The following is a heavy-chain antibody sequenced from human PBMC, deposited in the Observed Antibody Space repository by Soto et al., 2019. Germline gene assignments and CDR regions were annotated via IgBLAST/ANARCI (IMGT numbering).Heavy chain of an antibody. J-gene: IGHJ6*02. D-gene: IGHD3-16*01. CDR3: ASSRLGGTGYYYGMDV. CDR1: GGTFSSYA. CDR2: IIPIYGTA. Sequence: QVQLVQSGAEVKKPGSSVKVSCKASGGTFSSYAISWVRQAPGQGLESLGGIIPIYGTADYAQKFQGRVTITADESTSTAYMELSSLRSEDTAVYYCASSRLGGTGYYYGMDVWGQGTTVTVSS. V-gene: IGHV1-69*12.